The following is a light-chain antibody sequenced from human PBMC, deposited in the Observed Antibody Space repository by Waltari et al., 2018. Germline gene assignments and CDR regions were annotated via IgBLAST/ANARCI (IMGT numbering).Light chain of an antibody. CDR3: AAWDDSLSALV. J-gene: IGLJ3*02. CDR2: RNN. V-gene: IGLV1-47*01. CDR1: SSNIGSNY. Sequence: QSVLTQPPSASGTPGQRVTISCSGSSSNIGSNYVYWYQQLPGPAPKLLIYRNNQRPSGVPDRCSGSKSGTSASLAISGLRSEDEADYYCAAWDDSLSALVFGGGTKLTVL.